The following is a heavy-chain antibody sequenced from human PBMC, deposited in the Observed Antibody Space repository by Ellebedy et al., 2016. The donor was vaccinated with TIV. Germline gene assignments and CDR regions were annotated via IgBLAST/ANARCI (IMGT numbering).Heavy chain of an antibody. CDR2: INHGGST. CDR1: GGSFSAYY. J-gene: IGHJ3*02. Sequence: MPSETLSLTCAVYGGSFSAYYWSWVRQPPGKGLEWIGEINHGGSTSYTPSLKSRVTISVETSKNQFSLKLSPVTAADTAVYYCARSPRGRRDAFDIWGQGTMVTVSS. V-gene: IGHV4-34*01. CDR3: ARSPRGRRDAFDI.